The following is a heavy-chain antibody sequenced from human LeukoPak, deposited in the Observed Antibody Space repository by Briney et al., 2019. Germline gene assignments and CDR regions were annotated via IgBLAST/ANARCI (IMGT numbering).Heavy chain of an antibody. D-gene: IGHD4-17*01. Sequence: NTSETLSLTCTVSGGSISGYYWVWIRQPPGKGLEWIGYIYYSENTNYNPSLKSGVTISVHTSKNQFSLTLTSATPADTAIYYCARWKYVDYERTFDYWGQGTLVTVSS. V-gene: IGHV4-59*01. CDR1: GGSISGYY. J-gene: IGHJ4*02. CDR2: IYYSENT. CDR3: ARWKYVDYERTFDY.